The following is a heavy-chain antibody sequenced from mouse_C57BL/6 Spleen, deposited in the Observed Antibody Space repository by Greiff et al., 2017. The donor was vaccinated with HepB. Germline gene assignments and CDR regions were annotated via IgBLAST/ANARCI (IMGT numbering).Heavy chain of an antibody. D-gene: IGHD2-3*01. CDR1: GYTFTSYW. CDR2: IDPSDSET. CDR3: ARRVHDGYYGGYFDY. Sequence: QVQLKQPGAELVRPGSSVKLSCKASGYTFTSYWMHWVKQRPIQGLEWIGNIDPSDSETHYNQKFKDKATLTVDKSSSTAYMQLSSLTSEDSAVYYCARRVHDGYYGGYFDYWGQGTTLTVSS. J-gene: IGHJ2*01. V-gene: IGHV1-52*01.